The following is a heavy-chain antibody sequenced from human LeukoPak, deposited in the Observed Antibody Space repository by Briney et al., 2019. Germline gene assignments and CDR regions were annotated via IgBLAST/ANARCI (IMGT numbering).Heavy chain of an antibody. V-gene: IGHV1-69-2*01. Sequence: SCKVSGYTFTDYYMHWVRQAPGKGLEWMGLVDPEDGETIYAEKFKGRVTITADTSTDTAYMGLSSLRSEDTAVYYCATVLRGYGFDYWGQGTLVTVSS. CDR3: ATVLRGYGFDY. J-gene: IGHJ4*02. D-gene: IGHD5-12*01. CDR2: VDPEDGET. CDR1: GYTFTDYY.